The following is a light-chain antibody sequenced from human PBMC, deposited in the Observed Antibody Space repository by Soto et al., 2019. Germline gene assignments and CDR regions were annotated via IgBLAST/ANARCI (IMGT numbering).Light chain of an antibody. CDR2: EVS. Sequence: QSALTQPASVSGSPGQSITILCTGTSSDVGGYNYVSWYQQHPGKAPKLMIYEVSNRPSGVSNRFSGSKSGNTASLTISGLQAEDEADYYCSSYTSSSTLWVFGGGTQLTVL. CDR3: SSYTSSSTLWV. CDR1: SSDVGGYNY. J-gene: IGLJ3*02. V-gene: IGLV2-14*01.